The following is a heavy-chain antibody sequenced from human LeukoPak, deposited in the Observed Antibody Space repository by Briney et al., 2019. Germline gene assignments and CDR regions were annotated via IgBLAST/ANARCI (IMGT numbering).Heavy chain of an antibody. CDR1: GFTFSSYS. D-gene: IGHD2-15*01. CDR3: ASGRSGYFAY. Sequence: GGSLRLSCAASGFTFSSYSMNWVRQAPGKGLEWVSSISSSSSYIYYADSVKGRFTISRENAKNSLYLQMSSLRSEDTAVYYCASGRSGYFAYWGQGTLVTVSS. CDR2: ISSSSSYI. V-gene: IGHV3-21*04. J-gene: IGHJ4*02.